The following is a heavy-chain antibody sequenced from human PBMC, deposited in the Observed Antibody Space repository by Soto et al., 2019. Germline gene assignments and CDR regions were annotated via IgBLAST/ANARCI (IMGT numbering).Heavy chain of an antibody. J-gene: IGHJ5*02. Sequence: QVQLQESGPGLVKPSQTLSLTCTVSGGSISSGGYYWSWIRQHPGKGLEWLGYIYYSGSTYYNPCLKRRVTIALDTSKNQFSLKLSSVTAADTAVYYCARLSGRAQTDYNGAGGNWFDPWGQGTLVTVSS. CDR1: GGSISSGGYY. CDR2: IYYSGST. V-gene: IGHV4-31*03. CDR3: ARLSGRAQTDYNGAGGNWFDP. D-gene: IGHD3-10*01.